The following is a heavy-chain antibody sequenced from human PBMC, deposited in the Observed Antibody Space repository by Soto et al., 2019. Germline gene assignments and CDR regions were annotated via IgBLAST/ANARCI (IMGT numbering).Heavy chain of an antibody. Sequence: HPGGSLRLSCVASGFTFSSYWMSWVRQAPGKGLEWVSAISGSGGSTYYADSVKGRFTISRDNSKNTLYLQMNSLRAEDTAVYYCAKEGEYSSGWDNFDYWGQGTLVTVSS. D-gene: IGHD6-19*01. V-gene: IGHV3-23*01. CDR1: GFTFSSYW. CDR2: ISGSGGST. CDR3: AKEGEYSSGWDNFDY. J-gene: IGHJ4*02.